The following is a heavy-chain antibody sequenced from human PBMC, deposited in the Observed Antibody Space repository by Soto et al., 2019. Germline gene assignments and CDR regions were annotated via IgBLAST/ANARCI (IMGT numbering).Heavy chain of an antibody. CDR3: ATVGRLGSTGASTYGMDV. CDR2: VDAEDGET. J-gene: IGHJ6*04. CDR1: GYTFTDYV. V-gene: IGHV1-69-2*01. D-gene: IGHD1-26*01. Sequence: EVQLVQSGAEVKKPGATVIISCKVSGYTFTDYVMHWVQQAPGKGLEWMGLVDAEDGETIYAEKFQGRVTITADTSTDTACMELSSLRSEDAAGYYCATVGRLGSTGASTYGMDVWGEGPTVTVSS.